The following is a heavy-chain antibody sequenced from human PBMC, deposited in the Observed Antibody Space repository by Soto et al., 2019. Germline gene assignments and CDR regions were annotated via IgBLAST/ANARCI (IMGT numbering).Heavy chain of an antibody. CDR2: ISYDGSNK. CDR3: AKDLYDYRWFDP. CDR1: GFTFSIYG. Sequence: QVQLVESGGGVVKPGRSQRLSRAASGFTFSIYGMHWVREAPGKGLEWVAVISYDGSNKYYADSVKGRFTISRDNSKNKLYLQMNSLRAEDTAVYYCAKDLYDYRWFDPWGQGTLVTVSS. J-gene: IGHJ5*02. V-gene: IGHV3-30*18. D-gene: IGHD5-12*01.